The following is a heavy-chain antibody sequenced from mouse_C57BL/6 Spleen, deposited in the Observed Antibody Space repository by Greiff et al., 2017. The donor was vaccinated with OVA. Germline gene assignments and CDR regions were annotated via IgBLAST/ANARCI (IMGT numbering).Heavy chain of an antibody. V-gene: IGHV2-9-1*01. J-gene: IGHJ2*01. CDR2: IWTGGGT. Sequence: VMLVESGPGLVAPSQRLSITCTVSGFSLTSYAISWVRQPPGKGLEWLGVIWTGGGTHYNSAPKSTLSISNNKAKNQFFLKMNSLQTDDTSSYYCARNLNYDYDGYYFDYWGQGTTLTVSS. CDR3: ARNLNYDYDGYYFDY. CDR1: GFSLTSYA. D-gene: IGHD2-4*01.